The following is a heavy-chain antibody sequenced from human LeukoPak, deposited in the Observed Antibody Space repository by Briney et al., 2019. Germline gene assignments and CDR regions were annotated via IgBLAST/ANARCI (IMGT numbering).Heavy chain of an antibody. Sequence: ASVKVSCKASGGTFSSYAISWVRQAPGQGLEWMGRINSYSGETNYAQKLQGRVTMTTDTSTSTAYMELRSLRSDDTAVYYCARDYQLPIYMDVWGKGTTVTVSS. V-gene: IGHV1-18*01. CDR2: INSYSGET. CDR1: GGTFSSYA. J-gene: IGHJ6*03. CDR3: ARDYQLPIYMDV. D-gene: IGHD2-2*01.